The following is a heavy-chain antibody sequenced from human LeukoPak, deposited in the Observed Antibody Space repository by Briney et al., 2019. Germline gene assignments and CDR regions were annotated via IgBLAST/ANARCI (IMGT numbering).Heavy chain of an antibody. CDR1: GYTFTGYY. V-gene: IGHV1-2*06. J-gene: IGHJ3*02. CDR3: AREVDQPLKMEDDAFDI. D-gene: IGHD2-2*01. Sequence: ASVKVSCKASGYTFTGYYMHWVRQAPGQGLEWMGRINPNSGGTNYAQKFQGRVTMTRDTSISTAYMELSRPRSDDTAVYYCAREVDQPLKMEDDAFDIWGQGTMVTVSS. CDR2: INPNSGGT.